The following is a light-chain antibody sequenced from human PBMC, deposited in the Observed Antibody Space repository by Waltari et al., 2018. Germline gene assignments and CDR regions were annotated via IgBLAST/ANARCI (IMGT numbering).Light chain of an antibody. V-gene: IGKV3-20*01. CDR1: QSVGSSS. J-gene: IGKJ1*01. CDR2: RAS. Sequence: IMLTQSPGTASRSPVERVTLSCRARQSVGSSSLAWYQQKPGQAPRLVIYRASRRATGIPDRFSGSGSGTDFSLTISRLEPEDFAVYYCQQHGTLPATFGQGTKVEIK. CDR3: QQHGTLPAT.